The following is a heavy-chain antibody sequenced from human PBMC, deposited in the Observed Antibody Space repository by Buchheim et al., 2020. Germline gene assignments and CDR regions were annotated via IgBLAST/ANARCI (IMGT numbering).Heavy chain of an antibody. D-gene: IGHD3-22*01. CDR1: GGSFSGYY. V-gene: IGHV4-34*01. CDR3: ARGVDYYDSSGYYSHYFDY. Sequence: QVQLQQWGAGLLKPSETLSLTCAVYGGSFSGYYWSWIRQPPGEGLEWIGEINHSGSTNYNPSLKSRVTISVDTSKNQFSLKLSSVTAADTAVYYCARGVDYYDSSGYYSHYFDYWGQGTL. CDR2: INHSGST. J-gene: IGHJ4*02.